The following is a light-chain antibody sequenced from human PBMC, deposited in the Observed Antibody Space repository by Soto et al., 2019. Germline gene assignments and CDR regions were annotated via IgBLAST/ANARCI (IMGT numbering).Light chain of an antibody. Sequence: DIQMTQSPFSLSASVVGRVTITCRASRIINIFLNWYQQKPGGAPKLLIYSASTLQTGVPSRFTGSGSGTDFTLTISSLQPEDFATYYCQQSYSTLSITFGQGTRLEIK. CDR2: SAS. J-gene: IGKJ5*01. CDR3: QQSYSTLSIT. V-gene: IGKV1-39*01. CDR1: RIINIF.